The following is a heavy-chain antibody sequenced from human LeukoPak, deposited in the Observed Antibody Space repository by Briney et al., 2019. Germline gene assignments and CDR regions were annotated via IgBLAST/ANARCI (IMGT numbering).Heavy chain of an antibody. CDR1: GGSFSGYY. CDR3: ASALRSGWQGLFDY. V-gene: IGHV4-34*01. J-gene: IGHJ4*02. CDR2: INHSGST. D-gene: IGHD6-19*01. Sequence: SSETLSLTCAVYGGSFSGYYWSWIRQPPGKGLEWIGEINHSGSTNYNPSLKSRVTISVDTSKNQFSLKLSSVTAADTAVYYCASALRSGWQGLFDYWGQGTLVTVSS.